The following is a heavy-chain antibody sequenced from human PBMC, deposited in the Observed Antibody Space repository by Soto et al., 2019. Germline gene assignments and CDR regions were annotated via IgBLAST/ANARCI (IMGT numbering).Heavy chain of an antibody. CDR2: IKSKTDGETT. V-gene: IGHV3-15*07. J-gene: IGHJ4*02. CDR3: TADLIGTYYSPYDY. CDR1: GFSFHDAW. Sequence: KPGGSLRLSCVASGFSFHDAWMNWVRQAPGKGLEWVGRIKSKTDGETTDYAAPVKGRFSVSRDDSKNTLYLQMNSLKTEDTAVYYCTADLIGTYYSPYDYWGQGILVPVSP. D-gene: IGHD3-10*01.